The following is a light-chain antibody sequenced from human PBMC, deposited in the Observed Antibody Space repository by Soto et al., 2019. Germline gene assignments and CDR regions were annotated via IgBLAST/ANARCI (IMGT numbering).Light chain of an antibody. CDR2: GAS. Sequence: EIVMTQSPATLSVSPGERATLSCRASQSVSSNFAWYQQKPGQAPRLLIYGASTRATGIPARFSGSGSGTEFTLTNSSLQSEDFAVYYCQQCDNWPPGTFGQGTKVEIK. J-gene: IGKJ1*01. V-gene: IGKV3-15*01. CDR1: QSVSSN. CDR3: QQCDNWPPGT.